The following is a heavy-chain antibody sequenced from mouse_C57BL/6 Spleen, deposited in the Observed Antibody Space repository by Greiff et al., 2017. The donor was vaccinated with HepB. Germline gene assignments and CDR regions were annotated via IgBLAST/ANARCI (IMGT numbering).Heavy chain of an antibody. V-gene: IGHV1-55*01. J-gene: IGHJ4*01. CDR2: IYPGSGST. CDR3: ARFPYYPHAMDY. CDR1: GYTFTSYW. Sequence: QVQLQQPGAELVKPGASVKMSCKASGYTFTSYWITWVKQRPGQGLEWIGDIYPGSGSTNYNEKFKSKATLTVDTSSSTAYMQLSSLTSEDSAVYYCARFPYYPHAMDYWGQGTSVTVSS. D-gene: IGHD2-10*01.